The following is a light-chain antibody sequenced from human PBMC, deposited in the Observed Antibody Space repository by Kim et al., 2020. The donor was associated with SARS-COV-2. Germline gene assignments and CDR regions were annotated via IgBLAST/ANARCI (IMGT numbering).Light chain of an antibody. J-gene: IGKJ1*01. CDR3: LQDYSFPWT. V-gene: IGKV1-6*01. Sequence: ALVGDRVTITGWASQDLGNGLAWYQLEPERAPKLLVYGVSNLQSGVPSRFNGSGSGTDFTLTISSLQPEDFATYYCLQDYSFPWTFGQGTKVDVK. CDR2: GVS. CDR1: QDLGNG.